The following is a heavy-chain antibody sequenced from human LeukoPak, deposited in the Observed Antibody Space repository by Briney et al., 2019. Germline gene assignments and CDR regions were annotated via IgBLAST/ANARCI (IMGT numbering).Heavy chain of an antibody. J-gene: IGHJ4*02. Sequence: SETLSLTCTVSGGSISSYYWSWIRQPPGKGLEWIGYIYYSGSTNYNPSLKSRVTISVDTSKNQFSLKLSSVTAADTAVYYCARGVTKDRYFDYWGQGTLVTVSS. V-gene: IGHV4-59*12. CDR2: IYYSGST. D-gene: IGHD4-17*01. CDR3: ARGVTKDRYFDY. CDR1: GGSISSYY.